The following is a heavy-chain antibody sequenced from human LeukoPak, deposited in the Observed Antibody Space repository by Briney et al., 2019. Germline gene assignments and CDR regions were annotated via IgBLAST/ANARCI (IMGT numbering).Heavy chain of an antibody. CDR3: ARDYSSSWYYPFDY. V-gene: IGHV3-48*03. CDR2: ISGSGTII. J-gene: IGHJ4*02. Sequence: PGGSLRLSCAASGFTFSTYEMNWVRQAPGKGLEWVSHISGSGTIIYYADSVKGRFTISRDNAKNSLYLQMNSLRAEDTAVYYCARDYSSSWYYPFDYWGQGTLVTVSS. D-gene: IGHD6-13*01. CDR1: GFTFSTYE.